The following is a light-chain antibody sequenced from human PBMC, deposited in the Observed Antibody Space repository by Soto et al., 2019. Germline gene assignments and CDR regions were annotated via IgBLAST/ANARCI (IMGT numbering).Light chain of an antibody. Sequence: ESVLTQSPGTLSLSPGERATLYCRASQSVSSGYLAWYQQRPGQAPRLLIYGPSSRATGIPDRFSGSGSGTDFTLTISGLEPEDFAVYYCQQYGGSPPITFGQGTRLEIK. J-gene: IGKJ5*01. V-gene: IGKV3-20*01. CDR3: QQYGGSPPIT. CDR2: GPS. CDR1: QSVSSGY.